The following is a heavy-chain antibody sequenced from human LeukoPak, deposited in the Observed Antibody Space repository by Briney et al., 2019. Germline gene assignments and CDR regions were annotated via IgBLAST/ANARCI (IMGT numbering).Heavy chain of an antibody. J-gene: IGHJ4*02. D-gene: IGHD3-22*01. CDR1: GFTFSSYW. V-gene: IGHV3-74*01. CDR3: TNPGRFGTSGYYPFDY. CDR2: INSDGSTT. Sequence: GGSLRLSCVASGFTFSSYWMHWVRQAPGKGLVWVSHINSDGSTTTYADSVKGRFTISRDNAKNTLYLQMNCLRVEDTAVYYCTNPGRFGTSGYYPFDYWGQGTLVTVSS.